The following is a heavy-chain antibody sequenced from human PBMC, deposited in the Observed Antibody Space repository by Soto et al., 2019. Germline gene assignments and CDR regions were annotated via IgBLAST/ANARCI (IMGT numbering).Heavy chain of an antibody. CDR2: ISYNGSSK. J-gene: IGHJ3*02. V-gene: IGHV3-30*18. CDR1: GFTFSSYG. Sequence: PGGSLRLSCAASGFTFSSYGMHWVSQAPGKGLEWVAVISYNGSSKYYADSVKGRFTISRDNSKNTLCLQMSSLRAEDTAVYYCAKAHPYYSSSPSLDVFDIWGQGTMVTVSS. CDR3: AKAHPYYSSSPSLDVFDI. D-gene: IGHD6-13*01.